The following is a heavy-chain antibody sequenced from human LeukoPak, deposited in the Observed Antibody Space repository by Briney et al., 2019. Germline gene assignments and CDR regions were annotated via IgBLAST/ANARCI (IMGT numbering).Heavy chain of an antibody. V-gene: IGHV4-61*02. CDR1: GGSISSGSYY. Sequence: SETLSLTCTVSGGSISSGSYYWSWIRQPARKGLEWIGRIYTSGSTNYNPSLKSRVTISVDTSKNQFSLKLSSVTAADTAVYYCARDGTYYYDSSGYYYQYNWFDPWGQGTLVTVSS. CDR3: ARDGTYYYDSSGYYYQYNWFDP. J-gene: IGHJ5*02. D-gene: IGHD3-22*01. CDR2: IYTSGST.